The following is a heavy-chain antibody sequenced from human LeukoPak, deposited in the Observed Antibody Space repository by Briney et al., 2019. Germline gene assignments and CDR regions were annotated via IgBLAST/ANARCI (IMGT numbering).Heavy chain of an antibody. J-gene: IGHJ2*01. CDR1: GGPISIYY. V-gene: IGHV4-59*01. CDR3: ARDKVNWYFDL. Sequence: KPSETLSLTCTVSGGPISIYYWSWIRQPPGKGLEGIGYIYYSGSTTYNPSLKSRVTISVDTSKNQFSLKLSSVTTADTAVYYCARDKVNWYFDLWGRGTLVTVSS. CDR2: IYYSGST.